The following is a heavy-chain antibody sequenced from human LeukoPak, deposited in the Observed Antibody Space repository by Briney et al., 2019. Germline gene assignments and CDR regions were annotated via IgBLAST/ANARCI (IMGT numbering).Heavy chain of an antibody. CDR1: GYTFTSYD. V-gene: IGHV1-8*01. D-gene: IGHD1-26*01. CDR2: MNPNSGNT. J-gene: IGHJ5*02. Sequence: ASVKVSCKASGYTFTSYDINWVRQATGQGLEWMGWMNPNSGNTGYAQKFQGRVTMTRNTSISTAYMELSSLRSEDTAVYYCARPLLGRHRNWFDPWGQGTLVTVSS. CDR3: ARPLLGRHRNWFDP.